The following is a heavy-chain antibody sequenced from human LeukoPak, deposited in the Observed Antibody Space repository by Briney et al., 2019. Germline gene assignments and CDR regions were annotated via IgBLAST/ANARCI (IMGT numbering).Heavy chain of an antibody. J-gene: IGHJ4*02. V-gene: IGHV1-69*05. CDR2: IIPIFGTA. Sequence: GASVKVSCKASGGTFSSYAISWVRQAPGQGLEWMGGIIPIFGTANYAQKFQGRVTITTDESTSTAYMELSSLRSEDTAVYYCAKISIFGGGGEYSNRDYWGQGPLVTVSS. CDR1: GGTFSSYA. CDR3: AKISIFGGGGEYSNRDY. D-gene: IGHD4-11*01.